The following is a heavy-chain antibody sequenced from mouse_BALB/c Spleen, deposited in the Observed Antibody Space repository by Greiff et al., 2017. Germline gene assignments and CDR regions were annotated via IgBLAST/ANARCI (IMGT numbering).Heavy chain of an antibody. CDR1: GFNIKDTY. CDR2: IDPANGNT. CDR3: APITTATSFAY. D-gene: IGHD1-2*01. J-gene: IGHJ3*01. Sequence: EVKLMESGAELVKPGASVKLSCTASGFNIKDTYMHWVKQRPEPGLEWIGRIDPANGNTKYDPKFQGKATITADTSSNTASLQLSSLTSEDTAVYYCAPITTATSFAYWGQGTLVTVSA. V-gene: IGHV14-3*02.